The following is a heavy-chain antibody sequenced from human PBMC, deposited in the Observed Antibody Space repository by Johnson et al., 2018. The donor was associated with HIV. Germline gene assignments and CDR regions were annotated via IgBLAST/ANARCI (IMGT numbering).Heavy chain of an antibody. CDR2: ISFSGG. Sequence: VQLVESGGGLVQPGGSLRLSCGGSPFTFSNYAMSWVRQAPVKGLDWVSVISFSGGKGRFTISRDNSKNTLYLQMNSLRAEETAVYYCAKNQHEQRVVPAARHAAFDIWGQGTMVTVSS. CDR1: PFTFSNYA. CDR3: AKNQHEQRVVPAARHAAFDI. V-gene: IGHV3-23*04. D-gene: IGHD2-2*01. J-gene: IGHJ3*02.